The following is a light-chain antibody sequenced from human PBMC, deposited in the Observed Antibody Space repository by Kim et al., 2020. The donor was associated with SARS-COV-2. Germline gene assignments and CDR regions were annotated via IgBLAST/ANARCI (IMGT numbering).Light chain of an antibody. V-gene: IGKV1-33*01. CDR3: QQYHNLPWT. CDR2: DAS. Sequence: ASVGDRVSITCQASQDISNHLNWYQQKPGKAPKVLIYDASNLETGVPSRFSGSRSGTDFNFTISSLQPEDITTYYCQQYHNLPWTFGQGTKVDIK. J-gene: IGKJ1*01. CDR1: QDISNH.